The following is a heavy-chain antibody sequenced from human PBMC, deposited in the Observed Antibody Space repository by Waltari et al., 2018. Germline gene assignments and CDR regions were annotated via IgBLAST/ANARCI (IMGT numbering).Heavy chain of an antibody. CDR3: TTNPPGY. J-gene: IGHJ4*02. CDR1: GSDYW. Sequence: EVQLVESGGGLVQRGGSLRLSCADSGSDYWMDWVRQAPGKGLMWVSRVKSDGTSPTYADSVKGRFTVSRDSAKNMLYLQMNSLRAEDTAVYYCTTNPPGYWGQGTLVTVSS. CDR2: VKSDGTSP. V-gene: IGHV3-74*01.